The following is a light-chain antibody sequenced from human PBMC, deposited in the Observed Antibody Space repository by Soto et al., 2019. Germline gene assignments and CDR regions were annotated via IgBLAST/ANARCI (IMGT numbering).Light chain of an antibody. Sequence: DIQLTQSPSSLSASVGDRVTITCRASQGINTYLAWIQQRPGKAPRSLLYAASSLQSGVASRFRGGVAGTHFSLTISSLQPEDFATYYCQQYNIYPYTFGQGTTLEIK. CDR2: AAS. V-gene: IGKV1-16*01. J-gene: IGKJ2*01. CDR1: QGINTY. CDR3: QQYNIYPYT.